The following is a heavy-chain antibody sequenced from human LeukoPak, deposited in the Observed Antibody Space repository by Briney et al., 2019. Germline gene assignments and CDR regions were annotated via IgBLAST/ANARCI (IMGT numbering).Heavy chain of an antibody. CDR2: VIPIFGTA. D-gene: IGHD3-16*01. Sequence: ASVKVSCKASGGTFSSYAISWVRQAPGQGLEWMGGVIPIFGTANYAQKFQGRVTITADESTSTAYMELSSLRSEDTAVYYCAREAYGGAFDIWGQGTMVTVSS. CDR3: AREAYGGAFDI. V-gene: IGHV1-69*13. J-gene: IGHJ3*02. CDR1: GGTFSSYA.